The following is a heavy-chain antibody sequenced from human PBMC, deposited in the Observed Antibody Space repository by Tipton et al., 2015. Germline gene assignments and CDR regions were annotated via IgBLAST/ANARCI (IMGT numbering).Heavy chain of an antibody. D-gene: IGHD4-17*01. J-gene: IGHJ4*02. CDR3: AGGDPTVKPHYFDY. Sequence: TLSLTCTVSGGSISSSSYYWGWIRQPPGKGLEWIGEINHSGSTNYSPSLKSRVTISVDTSKNQFSLKLSSVTAADTAVYFCAGGDPTVKPHYFDYWGQGTLVTVSS. CDR1: GGSISSSSYY. CDR2: INHSGST. V-gene: IGHV4-39*07.